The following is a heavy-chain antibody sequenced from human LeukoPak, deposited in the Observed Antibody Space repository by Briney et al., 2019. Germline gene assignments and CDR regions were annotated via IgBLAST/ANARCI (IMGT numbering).Heavy chain of an antibody. D-gene: IGHD3-9*01. J-gene: IGHJ3*02. CDR1: GFTFSSYS. CDR3: ARGLRLTILPDAFDI. V-gene: IGHV3-48*01. Sequence: GGSLRLSCAASGFTFSSYSMNWVRQAPGKGLEWVSYISSSSSTIYYADSVKGRFTISRDNAKNSLYLQMNSLRAEDTAVYYCARGLRLTILPDAFDIWGQGTMVTVSS. CDR2: ISSSSSTI.